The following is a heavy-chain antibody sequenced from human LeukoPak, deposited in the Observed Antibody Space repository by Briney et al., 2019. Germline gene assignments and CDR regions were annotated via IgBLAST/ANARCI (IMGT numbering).Heavy chain of an antibody. J-gene: IGHJ4*02. CDR1: GFTVSSNY. V-gene: IGHV3-23*01. D-gene: IGHD3-9*01. CDR2: ISGSGGST. CDR3: ATLYDILTGLDY. Sequence: GGSLRLSCAASGFTVSSNYMSWVRQAPGKGLEWVSAISGSGGSTYYADSVKGRFTISRDNSKNTLYLQMNSLRAEDTAVYYCATLYDILTGLDYWGQGALVTVSS.